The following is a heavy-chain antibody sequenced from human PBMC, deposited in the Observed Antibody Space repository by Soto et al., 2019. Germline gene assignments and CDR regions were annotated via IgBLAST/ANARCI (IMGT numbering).Heavy chain of an antibody. CDR1: GYTFTRYT. V-gene: IGHV1-3*01. CDR2: INPDNDNT. Sequence: AAVKVSCKATGYTFTRYTMNWLRQAPGQRLEWMGWINPDNDNTKSSQKFQDRVIITRDTSASTAYMDLSSVRSEDTAVYYCARGIASGQLDPWGQGTLVTVSS. CDR3: ARGIASGQLDP. D-gene: IGHD2-15*01. J-gene: IGHJ5*02.